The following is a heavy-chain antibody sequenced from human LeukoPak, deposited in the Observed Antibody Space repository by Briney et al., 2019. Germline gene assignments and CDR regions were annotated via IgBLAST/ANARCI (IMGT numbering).Heavy chain of an antibody. CDR2: ITGGASTT. CDR1: GFTFGNFV. Sequence: GGSLRLSCAASGFTFGNFVMSWVRQAPGKGLEWVSAITGGASTTFYSDSVKGRLTISRDNSKNTLYLQMSSLRAEDTAIYYCARPQLSGNTYGYGDYYYYRAVGGKGTTVTVSS. D-gene: IGHD5-18*01. V-gene: IGHV3-23*01. J-gene: IGHJ6*03. CDR3: ARPQLSGNTYGYGDYYYYRAV.